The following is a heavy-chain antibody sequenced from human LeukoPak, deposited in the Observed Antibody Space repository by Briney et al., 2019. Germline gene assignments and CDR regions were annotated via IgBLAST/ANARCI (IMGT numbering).Heavy chain of an antibody. Sequence: GSLRLSCSAPGFTFCSYAMSWGPPGPGKGLEWVSAISGSGGSTYYADSVKGRFTISRDNSKNTLYLQMNSLRAEDTAVYYCAKVTAMGYHWGQGTLVTVSS. D-gene: IGHD2-8*01. V-gene: IGHV3-23*01. J-gene: IGHJ5*02. CDR1: GFTFCSYA. CDR2: ISGSGGST. CDR3: AKVTAMGYH.